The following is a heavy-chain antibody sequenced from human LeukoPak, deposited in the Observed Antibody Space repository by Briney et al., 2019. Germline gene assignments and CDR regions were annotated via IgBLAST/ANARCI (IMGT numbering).Heavy chain of an antibody. V-gene: IGHV3-30*03. CDR3: ARWRIAAAGPRTDAFDI. Sequence: GGSLRLSCAASGFTFSNYGMHWVRQAPGKGLEWVAVISYDGSNKYYADSVKGRFTISRDNSKNTLYLQMNSLRAEDTAVYYCARWRIAAAGPRTDAFDIWGQGTMVTVSS. CDR2: ISYDGSNK. D-gene: IGHD6-13*01. J-gene: IGHJ3*02. CDR1: GFTFSNYG.